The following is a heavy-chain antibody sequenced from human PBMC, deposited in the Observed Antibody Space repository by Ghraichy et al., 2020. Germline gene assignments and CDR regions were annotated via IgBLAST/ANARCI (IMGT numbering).Heavy chain of an antibody. J-gene: IGHJ5*02. CDR1: GGSFSGYY. Sequence: SETLSLTCAVYGGSFSGYYWSWIRQPPGKGLEWIGEINHRGSTNYNPSLKSRVTISVDTSKNQFSLKLSSVTAADTAVYYCARVRLNTAPSWGQGTLVTVSS. V-gene: IGHV4-34*01. D-gene: IGHD2-21*02. CDR3: ARVRLNTAPS. CDR2: INHRGST.